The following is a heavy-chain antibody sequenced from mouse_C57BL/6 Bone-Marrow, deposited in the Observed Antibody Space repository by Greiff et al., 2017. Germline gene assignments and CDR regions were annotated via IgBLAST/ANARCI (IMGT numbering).Heavy chain of an antibody. Sequence: EVQVVESGGGLVQPKGSLKLSCAASGFSFTTYAMNWVRQAPGKGLEWVARIRSKSNNYATYYADSVKDRFTISRDASESILYLQMNNLKTVDTAICYCMRHGEFAYWGKGTLVTVSA. CDR1: GFSFTTYA. J-gene: IGHJ3*01. CDR2: IRSKSNNYAT. V-gene: IGHV10-1*01. CDR3: MRHGEFAY.